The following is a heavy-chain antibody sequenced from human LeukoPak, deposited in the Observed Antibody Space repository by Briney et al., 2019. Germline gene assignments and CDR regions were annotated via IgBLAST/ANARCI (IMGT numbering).Heavy chain of an antibody. CDR2: INSDVMIT. Sequence: VGSLRLSCAASVFTFSSYWMHWARQAPGKGLVWVSRINSDVMITSYADSAKGRVTLSRDNAKNTRYLQMNSLRAEDTGVYYCVRAGRALLWFGELLGDAFDIWGQGTMVTVSS. D-gene: IGHD3-10*01. V-gene: IGHV3-74*01. J-gene: IGHJ3*02. CDR3: VRAGRALLWFGELLGDAFDI. CDR1: VFTFSSYW.